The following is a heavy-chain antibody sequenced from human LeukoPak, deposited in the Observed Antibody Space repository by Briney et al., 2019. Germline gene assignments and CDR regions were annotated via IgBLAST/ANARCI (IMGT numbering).Heavy chain of an antibody. Sequence: ASVKVSRKASGGTFSSYAISWVRQAPGQGLEWMGGIIPIFGTANYAQKFQGRVTITADESTSTAYMELSSLRSEDTAVYYCARGTNDYGDYVYWFDPWGQGTLVTVSS. CDR1: GGTFSSYA. CDR3: ARGTNDYGDYVYWFDP. CDR2: IIPIFGTA. V-gene: IGHV1-69*13. D-gene: IGHD4-17*01. J-gene: IGHJ5*02.